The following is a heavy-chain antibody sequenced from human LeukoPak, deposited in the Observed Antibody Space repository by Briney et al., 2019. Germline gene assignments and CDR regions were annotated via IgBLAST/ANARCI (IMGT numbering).Heavy chain of an antibody. V-gene: IGHV3-66*01. D-gene: IGHD2-21*01. CDR1: GFTVSSNY. Sequence: PGGSLRLSCAASGFTVSSNYMSWVRQAPGKGREWVSVIYSGGTTYYADSAKGRSTVSRDNSKNTLYLQMNSLRAEDTAVYYCAKGGDGDYFDYWGQGTLVTVSS. J-gene: IGHJ4*02. CDR3: AKGGDGDYFDY. CDR2: IYSGGTT.